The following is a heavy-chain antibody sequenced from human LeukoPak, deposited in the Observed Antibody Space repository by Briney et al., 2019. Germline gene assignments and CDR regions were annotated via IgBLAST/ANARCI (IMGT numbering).Heavy chain of an antibody. D-gene: IGHD1-7*01. Sequence: PSQTLSLTCAVSGGSISSGGYSWSWIRQPPGKGLEWIGYIYHSGSTYYNPSLKSRVTISVGRSKNQFSLKLRSVTAADAAVYYCARGASINRNYQYYFDYWGQGTLVTVSS. CDR3: ARGASINRNYQYYFDY. J-gene: IGHJ4*02. V-gene: IGHV4-30-2*01. CDR1: GGSISSGGYS. CDR2: IYHSGST.